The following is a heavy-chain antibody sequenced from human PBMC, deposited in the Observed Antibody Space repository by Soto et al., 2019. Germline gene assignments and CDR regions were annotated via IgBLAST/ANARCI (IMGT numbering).Heavy chain of an antibody. V-gene: IGHV1-46*01. J-gene: IGHJ4*02. CDR1: GYTFTSYY. Sequence: ASVKVSCKASGYTFTSYYMHWVRQAPGQGLEWMGIINPSGGSTSYAQKFQGRVTMTRDTSTSTVYMELSSLRSEDTAVYYCARENAYYSDSSGYYGYWGQGTLVTVSS. D-gene: IGHD3-22*01. CDR2: INPSGGST. CDR3: ARENAYYSDSSGYYGY.